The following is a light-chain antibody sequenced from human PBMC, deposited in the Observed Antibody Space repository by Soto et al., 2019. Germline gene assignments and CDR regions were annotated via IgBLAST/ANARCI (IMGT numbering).Light chain of an antibody. CDR2: DDR. Sequence: SYELTQPPSVSVAPGQTARLTCGGSNVGSKSVHWYQRKPGQAPVLVVYDDRDRPSGIPERFSGSNSGNTAALTISRVEAGDEADYFRQVWDSSSDYPVFGGGTKLTVL. CDR1: NVGSKS. CDR3: QVWDSSSDYPV. V-gene: IGLV3-21*02. J-gene: IGLJ3*02.